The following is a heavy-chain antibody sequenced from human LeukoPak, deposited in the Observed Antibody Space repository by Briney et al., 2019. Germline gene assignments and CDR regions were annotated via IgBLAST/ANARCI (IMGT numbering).Heavy chain of an antibody. D-gene: IGHD2-2*01. CDR3: ASRYCSSTSCPFDY. CDR2: IYYSGST. V-gene: IGHV4-39*01. Sequence: KSSETLSLTCTVSGGSISSSSYYWGWIRQPPGKGLEWIGSIYYSGSTYYNPSLKSRVTISVDTSKNQCSLKLSSVTAADTAVYYCASRYCSSTSCPFDYWGQGTLVTVSS. J-gene: IGHJ4*02. CDR1: GGSISSSSYY.